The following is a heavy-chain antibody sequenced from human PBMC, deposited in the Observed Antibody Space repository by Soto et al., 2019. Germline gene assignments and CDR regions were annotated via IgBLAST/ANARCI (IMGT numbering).Heavy chain of an antibody. J-gene: IGHJ5*02. CDR1: GYTFTSYG. CDR2: ISAYNGNT. V-gene: IGHV1-18*01. D-gene: IGHD6-6*01. Sequence: VASVKVSCKASGYTFTSYGISWVRQAPGQGLEWMGWISAYNGNTNYGQKLQGRVTMTTDTSTSTAYMELRSLRSDDTAVYYCARSRHPYSSSNWFDPWGQGTLVTVAS. CDR3: ARSRHPYSSSNWFDP.